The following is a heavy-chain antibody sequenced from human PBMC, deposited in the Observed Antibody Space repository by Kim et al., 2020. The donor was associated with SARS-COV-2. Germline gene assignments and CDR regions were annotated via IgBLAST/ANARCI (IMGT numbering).Heavy chain of an antibody. CDR3: AKEGGGYFDY. CDR1: GFTFSSYA. V-gene: IGHV3-23*03. J-gene: IGHJ4*02. D-gene: IGHD3-16*01. Sequence: GGSLRLSCAVSGFTFSSYAMSWVRQAPGKGLEWVSVIYSGGSSTYYADSVKGRFTISRDNSKNTLYLQMNSLRAEDTAVYYCAKEGGGYFDYWGQGTLVTVSS. CDR2: IYSGGSST.